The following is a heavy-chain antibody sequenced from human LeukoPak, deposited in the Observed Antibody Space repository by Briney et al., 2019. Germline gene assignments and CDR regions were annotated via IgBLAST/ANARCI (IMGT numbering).Heavy chain of an antibody. V-gene: IGHV4-59*02. CDR2: VYYSGTT. D-gene: IGHD2-8*01. CDR3: ARGGVARHINGP. J-gene: IGHJ5*02. CDR1: GFTVSSNY. Sequence: GSLRLSCAASGFTVSSNYMSWVRQAPGKGLEWIGSVYYSGTTNYNPSLKSRVTISVDTSKNQFSLNLSSVTAADTAVYYCARGGVARHINGPWGQGTLVTVSS.